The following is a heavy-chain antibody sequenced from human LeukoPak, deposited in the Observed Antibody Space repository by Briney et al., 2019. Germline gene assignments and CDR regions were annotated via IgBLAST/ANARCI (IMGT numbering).Heavy chain of an antibody. D-gene: IGHD3-22*01. J-gene: IGHJ6*02. CDR1: GYTFTSYY. CDR2: INPSGGST. V-gene: IGHV1-46*01. CDR3: ARLAYYYDSSGYSTWGDYYYYGMDV. Sequence: ASVTVSCKASGYTFTSYYMHWVRQAPGQGLEWMGIINPSGGSTSYAQKFQGRVTMTRDTSTSTVYMELSSLRSEDTAVYYCARLAYYYDSSGYSTWGDYYYYGMDVWGQGTTVTVSS.